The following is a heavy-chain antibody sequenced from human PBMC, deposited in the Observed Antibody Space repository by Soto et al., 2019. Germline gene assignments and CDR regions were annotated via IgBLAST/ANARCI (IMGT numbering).Heavy chain of an antibody. J-gene: IGHJ4*02. V-gene: IGHV4-39*01. D-gene: IGHD4-17*01. CDR1: GGSISSSSYY. Sequence: SETLSLTCTVSGGSISSSSYYWGWIRQPPGKGLEWIGSIYYSGSTYYNPSLKSRVTISVDTSKNQFSLKLSSVTAADTAVYYCARLHYGDYEGPFDYWGQGTLVTVSS. CDR3: ARLHYGDYEGPFDY. CDR2: IYYSGST.